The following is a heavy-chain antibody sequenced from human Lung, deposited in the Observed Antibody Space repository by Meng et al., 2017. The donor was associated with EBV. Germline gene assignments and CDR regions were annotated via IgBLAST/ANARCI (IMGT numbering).Heavy chain of an antibody. CDR3: AREGAVSLYYWFDP. D-gene: IGHD1-26*01. J-gene: IGHJ5*02. CDR1: GVSISSYY. CDR2: IYPSGSP. V-gene: IGHV4-4*07. Sequence: QFHLQHSGPGLVKPSQTLSRTCTVSGVSISSYYSSWNRQPAGNGLEWSWRIYPSGSPNYNPSLKSRVTMSVDTSKNQFSLKLSSVTAADTAVYYCAREGAVSLYYWFDPWGQGTLVTVSS.